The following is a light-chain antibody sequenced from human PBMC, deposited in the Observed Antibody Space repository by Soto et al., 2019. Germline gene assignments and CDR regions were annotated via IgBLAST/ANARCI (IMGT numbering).Light chain of an antibody. CDR3: PQYRIWPRT. Sequence: EIVMTQSPATLSVSPGERATLSCRASQSVNSNLAWYQQKPGQAPRLLIYGASHRATGIPARFSGSGSGTDFTLTISSLQSEDFAGYYCPQYRIWPRTSGKRTKVAI. CDR1: QSVNSN. V-gene: IGKV3-15*01. CDR2: GAS. J-gene: IGKJ1*01.